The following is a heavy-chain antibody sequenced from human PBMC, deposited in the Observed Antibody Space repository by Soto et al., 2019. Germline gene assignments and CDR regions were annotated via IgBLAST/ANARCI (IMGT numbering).Heavy chain of an antibody. CDR3: ASRTPYYYDSSGFTFDY. Sequence: SETLSLTCAVYGGSFSGYYWSWIRQPPGKGLEWIGEINHSESTNYNPSLKSRVTISVDTSKNQFSLKLSSVTAADTAVYYCASRTPYYYDSSGFTFDYWGQGTLVTVSS. J-gene: IGHJ4*02. D-gene: IGHD3-22*01. CDR1: GGSFSGYY. V-gene: IGHV4-34*01. CDR2: INHSEST.